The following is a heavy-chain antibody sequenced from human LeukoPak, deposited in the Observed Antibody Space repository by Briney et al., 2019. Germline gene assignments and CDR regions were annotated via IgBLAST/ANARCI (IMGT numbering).Heavy chain of an antibody. CDR1: GFSFSSYW. CDR3: VRGKTYSFDY. J-gene: IGHJ4*02. Sequence: GGSLRLSCAASGFSFSSYWMHWVRQAPGKGLVWVSRINNDGSSTIYADSVKGRFTISRDNAKNTLYLQMNSLRAEDTAVYYCVRGKTYSFDYWGQGTLITVSS. V-gene: IGHV3-74*01. CDR2: INNDGSST.